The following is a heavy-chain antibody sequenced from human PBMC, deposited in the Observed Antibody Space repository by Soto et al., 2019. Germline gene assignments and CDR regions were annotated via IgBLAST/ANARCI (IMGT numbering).Heavy chain of an antibody. V-gene: IGHV3-73*02. CDR1: GFTFTDSA. J-gene: IGHJ1*01. Sequence: EVQLVESGGGLVQPGGSLKLSCAASGFTFTDSAIHWVRQASGKGLEWVGHIRVKANNYATTYAASVKDRFTISRDDSKRTAYLRMNSLKIDDTAVYYCTSTYGAFWGQGTLVTVSS. CDR2: IRVKANNYAT. D-gene: IGHD4-17*01. CDR3: TSTYGAF.